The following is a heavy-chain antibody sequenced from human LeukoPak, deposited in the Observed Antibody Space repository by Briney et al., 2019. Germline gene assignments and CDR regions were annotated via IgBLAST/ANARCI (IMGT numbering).Heavy chain of an antibody. CDR3: AAMYCSGGSCYGEFDP. D-gene: IGHD2-15*01. CDR1: GFTFTSTA. CDR2: IVVGSGNT. Sequence: LVKVSCKASGFTFTSTAMQWVRQARGQRLEWIGWIVVGSGNTNYAQKFQERVTITRDMSTSTAYMELSSLRSEDTAVYYCAAMYCSGGSCYGEFDPWGQGTLVTVSS. J-gene: IGHJ5*02. V-gene: IGHV1-58*02.